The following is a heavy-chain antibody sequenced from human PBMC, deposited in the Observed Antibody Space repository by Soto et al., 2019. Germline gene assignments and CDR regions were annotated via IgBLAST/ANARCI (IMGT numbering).Heavy chain of an antibody. V-gene: IGHV1-69*01. CDR2: IIPIFGTA. J-gene: IGHJ4*02. CDR1: GGTFSSYA. CDR3: ARGTYYYDSSGYYLGY. Sequence: QVQLVQSGAEVKKPGSSVKVSCKASGGTFSSYAISWVRQAPGQGLEWMGGIIPIFGTANYAQKFQGRVTITADESTSTAYMELSSLRYEDTAVYYCARGTYYYDSSGYYLGYWGQGTLVTVSS. D-gene: IGHD3-22*01.